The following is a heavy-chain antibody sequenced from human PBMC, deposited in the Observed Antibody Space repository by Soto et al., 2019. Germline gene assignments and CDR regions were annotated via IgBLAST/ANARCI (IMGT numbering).Heavy chain of an antibody. V-gene: IGHV3-30*18. CDR2: ISYDGTDK. D-gene: IGHD2-15*01. Sequence: GGSLRLSCAASGFTFSSFGMHWVRQAPVKGLEWVASISYDGTDKNYADSVKGRITISRDNSKNTLHLQLNSLRAGDTAVYYCAKGYCSTGRCHGDHWGQGTLVTVSS. J-gene: IGHJ4*02. CDR3: AKGYCSTGRCHGDH. CDR1: GFTFSSFG.